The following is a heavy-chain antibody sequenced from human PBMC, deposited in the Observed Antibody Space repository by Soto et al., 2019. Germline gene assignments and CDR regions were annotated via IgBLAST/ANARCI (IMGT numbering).Heavy chain of an antibody. V-gene: IGHV4-39*01. CDR1: CGSSTGGRYY. Sequence: PSETLSLTCTGSCGSSTGGRYYWGCIRQPPGKGLQWIGRICCSGRSYCNPSLKRRVTVSIDTSNNFFSLKLNSVTAADTAVHYCARQASEGYSSSPFRYWGQGTLVTVSS. J-gene: IGHJ4*02. CDR3: ARQASEGYSSSPFRY. D-gene: IGHD5-12*01. CDR2: ICCSGRS.